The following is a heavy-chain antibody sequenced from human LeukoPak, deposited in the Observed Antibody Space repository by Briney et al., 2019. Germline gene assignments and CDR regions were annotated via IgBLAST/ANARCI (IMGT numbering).Heavy chain of an antibody. CDR1: GYTFTSYG. D-gene: IGHD3-3*01. CDR2: ISAYNGNT. J-gene: IGHJ4*02. V-gene: IGHV1-18*01. Sequence: ASVKVSCKASGYTFTSYGISWVRQAPGQGLEWMGWISAYNGNTNYAQKLQGRVTMTTDTSTSTAYMELRSLRSDDTAVYYCARTYSPTSYDFWSGLGFVAPYYWGQGTLVTVSS. CDR3: ARTYSPTSYDFWSGLGFVAPYY.